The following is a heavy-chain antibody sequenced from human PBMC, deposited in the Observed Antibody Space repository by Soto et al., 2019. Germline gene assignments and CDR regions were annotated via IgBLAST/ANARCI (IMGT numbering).Heavy chain of an antibody. CDR1: GNSISTGAYY. V-gene: IGHV4-31*03. J-gene: IGHJ4*02. CDR2: IFYSGNT. CDR3: AREGRSAAPQAGFDL. Sequence: QVQLQESGPGLLKPSQTLSLTCTVSGNSISTGAYYWSWLRQHPVKGLEWIGHIFYSGNTHYSPSLESRVTISVDTSKNQFSIKLTSVTVADTAIYYCAREGRSAAPQAGFDLWGQETLVTVSS. D-gene: IGHD3-10*01.